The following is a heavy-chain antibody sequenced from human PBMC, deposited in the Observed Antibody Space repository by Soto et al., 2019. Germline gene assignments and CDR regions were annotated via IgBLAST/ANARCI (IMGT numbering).Heavy chain of an antibody. D-gene: IGHD3-22*01. CDR1: GGPISSSSYY. J-gene: IGHJ4*02. V-gene: IGHV4-39*01. CDR2: IYYSGST. Sequence: SETLSLTCTVSGGPISSSSYYRGWIRQPPGKGLEWIGNIYYSGSTNYSPSLKSRVTISVDTSKNQFSLKLNSVTAADTAVYYCARRGSYYYDRDFDYWGQGTLVTVSS. CDR3: ARRGSYYYDRDFDY.